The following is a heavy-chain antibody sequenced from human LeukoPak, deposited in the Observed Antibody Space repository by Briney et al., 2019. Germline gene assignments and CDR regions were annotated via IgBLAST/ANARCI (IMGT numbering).Heavy chain of an antibody. D-gene: IGHD4-17*01. CDR1: GGSFSGYY. Sequence: SETLSVTCAVYGGSFSGYYWSWIRQPPGKGLEWIGEINHSGSTNYNPSLKSRVTISVDTSKNQFSLKLSSVTAADTAVYYCAREGRTVTTSGFDYWGQGTLVTVSS. CDR3: AREGRTVTTSGFDY. V-gene: IGHV4-34*01. CDR2: INHSGST. J-gene: IGHJ4*02.